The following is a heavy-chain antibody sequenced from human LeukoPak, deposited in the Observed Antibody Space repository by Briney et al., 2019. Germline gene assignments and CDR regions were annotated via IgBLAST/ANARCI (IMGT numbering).Heavy chain of an antibody. V-gene: IGHV4-59*08. CDR3: ASHYYDSSGYLRGDAFDI. D-gene: IGHD3-22*01. J-gene: IGHJ3*02. CDR1: GGSISSYY. CDR2: IYYSGST. Sequence: SETLSLTCTVSGGSISSYYWSWIRQPPGKGLEWIGYIYYSGSTNYNPSLKSRVTISVDTSKNQFSLELSSVTAADTAVYYCASHYYDSSGYLRGDAFDIWGQGTMVTVSS.